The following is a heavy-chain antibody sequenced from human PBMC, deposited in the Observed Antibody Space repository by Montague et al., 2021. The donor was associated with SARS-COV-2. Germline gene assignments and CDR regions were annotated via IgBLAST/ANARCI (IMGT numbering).Heavy chain of an antibody. CDR3: ARDGGTVTTFLGVGYVRGGLNWFDP. J-gene: IGHJ5*02. V-gene: IGHV4-39*07. CDR1: GGSISSSSYY. CDR2: IYYSGST. Sequence: SETRPLTSTVSGGSISSSSYYWGWIRQPPGKGLEWIGSIYYSGSTYYNPSLKSRVTISVDTSKNQFSLKLSSVTAADTAVYYCARDGGTVTTFLGVGYVRGGLNWFDPWGQGTLVTVSS. D-gene: IGHD4-17*01.